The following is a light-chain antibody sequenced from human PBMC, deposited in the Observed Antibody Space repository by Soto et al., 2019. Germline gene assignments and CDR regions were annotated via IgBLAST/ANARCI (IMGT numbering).Light chain of an antibody. V-gene: IGLV1-40*01. CDR3: QSQDGSLSVSV. CDR2: GNN. CDR1: NSNIGAGYD. Sequence: QSVLTQPPSVSGAPGQRVTISCTGSNSNIGAGYDVHWYQQLPRIAPKLLIYGNNIRPSGVPDRFSGSKFATSAYLTISRLQAEDEAEYYCQSQDGSLSVSVFGGGTKVTVL. J-gene: IGLJ3*02.